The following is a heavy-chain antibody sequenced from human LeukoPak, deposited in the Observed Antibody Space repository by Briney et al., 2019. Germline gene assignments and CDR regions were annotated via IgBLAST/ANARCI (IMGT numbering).Heavy chain of an antibody. Sequence: SVKVSCKTSGYTFSSYAISWVRQAPGQGLEWMGRIIPILGIANYAQKFQGRVTITADKSTSTAYMELSSLRSEDTAVYYCARTVVPAADGIDYWGQGTLVTVSS. CDR2: IIPILGIA. J-gene: IGHJ4*02. D-gene: IGHD2-2*01. CDR3: ARTVVPAADGIDY. V-gene: IGHV1-69*04. CDR1: GYTFSSYA.